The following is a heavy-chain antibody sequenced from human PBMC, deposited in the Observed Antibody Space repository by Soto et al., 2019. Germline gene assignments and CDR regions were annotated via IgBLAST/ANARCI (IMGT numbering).Heavy chain of an antibody. CDR1: GYTCTDYY. J-gene: IGHJ4*02. D-gene: IGHD1-1*01. CDR3: ARGGTTSLDY. V-gene: IGHV1-2*02. CDR2: INPNSGGP. Sequence: ASVKVSCKTSGYTCTDYYMHCVRHAPGQGLEGMGWINPNSGGPISAQKFQGRVTMTRDTSISTAYLELSRLRSDDTAVYYCARGGTTSLDYWGQGTQVTVSS.